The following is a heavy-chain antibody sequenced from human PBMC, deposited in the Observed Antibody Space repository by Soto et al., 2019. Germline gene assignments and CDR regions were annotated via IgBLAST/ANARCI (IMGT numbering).Heavy chain of an antibody. CDR1: GYTFTSYG. CDR3: ASPNYYDSSGRGAFDI. V-gene: IGHV1-18*04. D-gene: IGHD3-22*01. CDR2: ISAYNGNT. J-gene: IGHJ3*02. Sequence: ASVKVSCKASGYTFTSYGISWVRQAPGQGLEWMGWISAYNGNTNYAQKLQGRVPMTTDTSTGTAYMELRSLRSDDTAVYYCASPNYYDSSGRGAFDIWGQGTMVTVSS.